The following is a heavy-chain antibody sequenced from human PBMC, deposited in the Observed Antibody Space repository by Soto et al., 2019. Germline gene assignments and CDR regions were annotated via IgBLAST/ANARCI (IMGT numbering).Heavy chain of an antibody. D-gene: IGHD3-10*01. CDR3: ARQGSNEYYCCGRDV. CDR2: IIRIFGTP. J-gene: IGHJ6*02. V-gene: IGHV1-69*12. Sequence: QVQLVQSGAEVKKPGSSVKVSCNASGGTFSSYAINWVRQAPGQGLEWMGGIIRIFGTPDYAQRFQGRVTITAAESTSTAYMELSSLRSEDAAVYDCARQGSNEYYCCGRDVWGQGTTVTVSS. CDR1: GGTFSSYA.